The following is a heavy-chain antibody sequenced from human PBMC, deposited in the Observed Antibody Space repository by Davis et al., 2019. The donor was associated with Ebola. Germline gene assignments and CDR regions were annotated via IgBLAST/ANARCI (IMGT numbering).Heavy chain of an antibody. Sequence: PGGSLRLSCAASAFTFSTSVMPCVRQAPGKGLEWLSVISGSGRNTYYADSVKGRFTISRDNSKNTLYLQMNSLRAEDTAVYYCAKDRRAKIKSYGMDVWGQGTTVTVSS. J-gene: IGHJ6*02. D-gene: IGHD5-24*01. CDR1: AFTFSTSV. V-gene: IGHV3-23*01. CDR3: AKDRRAKIKSYGMDV. CDR2: ISGSGRNT.